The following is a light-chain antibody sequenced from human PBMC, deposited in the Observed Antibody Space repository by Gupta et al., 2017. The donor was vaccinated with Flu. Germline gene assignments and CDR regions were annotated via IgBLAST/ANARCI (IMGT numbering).Light chain of an antibody. CDR2: KNN. J-gene: IGLJ3*02. CDR1: SSNIGSNY. V-gene: IGLV1-47*01. CDR3: EKWDDSLSGPAWV. Sequence: QSVLTQPPSASGTPGQRVTISCSGSSSNIGSNYVYWYQQLPGTAPKLLIYKNNQRPSGVPDRFSGSKSGTSASLAISGLRAEEEADYYCEKWDDSLSGPAWVFGGGTKLTVL.